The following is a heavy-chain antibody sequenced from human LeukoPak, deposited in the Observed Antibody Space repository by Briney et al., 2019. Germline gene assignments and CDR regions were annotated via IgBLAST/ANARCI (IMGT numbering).Heavy chain of an antibody. CDR1: GFPLSSYS. CDR3: VRVKGSYFDY. V-gene: IGHV3-48*01. CDR2: ISSSGSAI. J-gene: IGHJ4*02. D-gene: IGHD2-15*01. Sequence: GGSLRLSCAASGFPLSSYSINWVRQAPGKGLEWGSYISSSGSAIYYVDSVKGRFTVSRDNAKNSLFLQMNSPRAEDTAVYYCVRVKGSYFDYWGQGALVTVSS.